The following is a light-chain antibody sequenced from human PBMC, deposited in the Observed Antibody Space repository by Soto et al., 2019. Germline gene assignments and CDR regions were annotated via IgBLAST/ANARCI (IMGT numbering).Light chain of an antibody. V-gene: IGKV1-5*03. Sequence: DIHMTHSPSTLSASLGYRFTITFRSSQSISGWLAWYPQKPGKAPKVLIYRASHLESGVPSRFSASGSGTEFSLTINSLQADDFATYYCQQYHIYSWTFGQGTKVDIK. CDR3: QQYHIYSWT. CDR1: QSISGW. J-gene: IGKJ1*01. CDR2: RAS.